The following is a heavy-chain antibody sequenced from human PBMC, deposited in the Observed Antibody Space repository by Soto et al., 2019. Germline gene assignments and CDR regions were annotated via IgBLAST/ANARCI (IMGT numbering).Heavy chain of an antibody. CDR3: ARLALVMVRKIRYYYYMDV. J-gene: IGHJ6*03. D-gene: IGHD3-10*01. V-gene: IGHV1-18*01. Sequence: ASVKVSCKASGYTFTSYGISWVRQAPGQGLEWMGWISAYNGNTNYAQKLQGRVTMTTDTSTSTAYMELRSLGSDDTAVYYCARLALVMVRKIRYYYYMDVWGKGTTVTVSS. CDR2: ISAYNGNT. CDR1: GYTFTSYG.